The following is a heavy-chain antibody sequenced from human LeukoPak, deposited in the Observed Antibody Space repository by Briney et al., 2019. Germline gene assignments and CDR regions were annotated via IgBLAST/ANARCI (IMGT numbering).Heavy chain of an antibody. Sequence: ASVKVSCKASGYTFTSYGISWVRQAPGQGLEWMGWISAYNGNTNYAQKLQGRVTMTTDTSTSTAYMELRSLRSDDTAVYYCARWVVRYFDWSYYFDYWGREPWSPSPQ. D-gene: IGHD3-9*01. CDR3: ARWVVRYFDWSYYFDY. J-gene: IGHJ4*02. CDR2: ISAYNGNT. V-gene: IGHV1-18*04. CDR1: GYTFTSYG.